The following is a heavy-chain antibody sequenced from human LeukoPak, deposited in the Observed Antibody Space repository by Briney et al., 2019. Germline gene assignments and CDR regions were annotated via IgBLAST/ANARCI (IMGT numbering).Heavy chain of an antibody. CDR2: ISGSGGST. CDR3: AGGPGVYYYGMDV. CDR1: GFTLSAYW. J-gene: IGHJ6*02. Sequence: GGSLRLSCAASGFTLSAYWMHWVRQAPGRGLEWVSAISGSGGSTYYADSVKGRFTISRDNSKNTLYLQMNSLRAEDTALYYCAGGPGVYYYGMDVWGQGTSVTVSS. V-gene: IGHV3-23*01.